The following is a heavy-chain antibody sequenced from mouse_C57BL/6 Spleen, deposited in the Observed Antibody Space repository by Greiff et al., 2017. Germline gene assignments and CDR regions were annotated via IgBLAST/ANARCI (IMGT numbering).Heavy chain of an antibody. Sequence: VQLKDSGGDLVKPGGSLKLSCAASGFTFSSYGMSWVRQTPDKRLEWVATISSGGSYTYYPASVKGRFTISRDNAKNTLYLQMSSLKSEDTAMCYCARRGDEGYFDYWGQGTTLTVSS. J-gene: IGHJ2*01. D-gene: IGHD3-3*01. CDR3: ARRGDEGYFDY. V-gene: IGHV5-6*01. CDR2: ISSGGSYT. CDR1: GFTFSSYG.